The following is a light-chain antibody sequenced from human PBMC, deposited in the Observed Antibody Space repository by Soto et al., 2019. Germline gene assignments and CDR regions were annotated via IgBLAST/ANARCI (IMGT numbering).Light chain of an antibody. J-gene: IGKJ1*01. CDR3: QQSYRTSWT. V-gene: IGKV1-39*01. CDR1: QSLSHY. CDR2: AAS. Sequence: DIQVTQSPSSLSASIGDRVTITCRASQSLSHYLNWYQQKPGEAPTLLIYAASSLQSGVPSRFSGSGSGTDFTLTISSLQPEDVASYYCQQSYRTSWTFGQGTKVEIK.